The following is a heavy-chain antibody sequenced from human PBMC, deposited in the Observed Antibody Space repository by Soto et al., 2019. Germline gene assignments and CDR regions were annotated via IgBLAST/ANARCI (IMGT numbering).Heavy chain of an antibody. CDR1: GFTFSSYG. D-gene: IGHD2-8*01. V-gene: IGHV3-33*01. CDR2: IWYDGSNK. Sequence: GGSLRLSCAASGFTFSSYGMHWVRQAPGKGLEWVAVIWYDGSNKYYADSVKGRFTISRDNSKNTLYLQMNSLRAEDTAVYYCARDRELMELPGGMDVWGQGTTVTVSS. J-gene: IGHJ6*02. CDR3: ARDRELMELPGGMDV.